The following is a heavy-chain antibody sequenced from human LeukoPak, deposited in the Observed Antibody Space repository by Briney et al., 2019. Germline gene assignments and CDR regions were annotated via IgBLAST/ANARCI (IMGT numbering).Heavy chain of an antibody. Sequence: GRSLRLSCAASGFTFSSYGMHWLRQAPGKGLEWVAVIWYDGSNKYYADSVKGRFTISRDSSKNTLYLQMNSLRAEDTAVYYFAEDQARNYYDSSGFEYCGQGTLVTVSS. CDR2: IWYDGSNK. D-gene: IGHD3-22*01. CDR3: AEDQARNYYDSSGFEY. CDR1: GFTFSSYG. J-gene: IGHJ4*02. V-gene: IGHV3-33*06.